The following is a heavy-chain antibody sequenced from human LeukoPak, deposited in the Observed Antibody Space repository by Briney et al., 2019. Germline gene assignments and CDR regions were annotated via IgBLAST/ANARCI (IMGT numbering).Heavy chain of an antibody. CDR2: INGNNGNT. CDR3: ARGRAAGTFWLDY. Sequence: ASVKVCCKASGYTFSSYGISGVRQAPGQGLEWMGWINGNNGNTKYTQKVQGRLPMHTDTSTSTAYMKLRRLRSEDTAVYYCARGRAAGTFWLDYWGQGTLVTVPS. J-gene: IGHJ4*02. V-gene: IGHV1-18*01. D-gene: IGHD6-13*01. CDR1: GYTFSSYG.